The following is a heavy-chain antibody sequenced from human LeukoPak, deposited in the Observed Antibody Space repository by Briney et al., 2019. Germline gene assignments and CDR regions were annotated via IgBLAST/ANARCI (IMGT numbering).Heavy chain of an antibody. D-gene: IGHD3-22*01. CDR3: ARRIYYDNSGYRY. Sequence: GGSLRLSCAAAGFTFSDYYMSWIRQAPGKGLDWISYISPRSNTIYYADSVKGRFTISRDNAKNSLYLQMNSPRAEDTAVYYCARRIYYDNSGYRYWGQGTLVTVSS. V-gene: IGHV3-11*04. CDR1: GFTFSDYY. J-gene: IGHJ4*02. CDR2: ISPRSNTI.